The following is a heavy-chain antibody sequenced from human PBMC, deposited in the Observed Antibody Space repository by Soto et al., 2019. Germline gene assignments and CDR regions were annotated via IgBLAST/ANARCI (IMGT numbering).Heavy chain of an antibody. CDR1: GFTFSSYG. CDR2: ISYDGSNK. CDR3: AKDLDYPYYFDY. V-gene: IGHV3-30*18. Sequence: QVQLVESGGGVVQPGRSLRLSCAASGFTFSSYGMHWFRQAPGKGLEWVAVISYDGSNKYYADSVKGRFTISRDNSKNTLYLQMNSLRAEDTAVYYCAKDLDYPYYFDYWGQGTLVTVSS. J-gene: IGHJ4*02. D-gene: IGHD5-12*01.